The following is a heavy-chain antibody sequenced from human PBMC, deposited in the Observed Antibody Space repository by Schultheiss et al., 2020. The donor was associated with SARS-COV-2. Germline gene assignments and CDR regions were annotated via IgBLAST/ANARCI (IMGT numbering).Heavy chain of an antibody. CDR1: GFTFSSYD. J-gene: IGHJ6*02. Sequence: GGSLRLSCAASGFTFSSYDMHWVRQPLGKGLEWVSAIGTAGDTYYQGSVKGRFTISRDNAKNSLYLQMNSLRAEDTAVYYCARTESGSPLVASDVWGQGTTVTVSS. CDR3: ARTESGSPLVASDV. V-gene: IGHV3-13*04. D-gene: IGHD1-26*01. CDR2: IGTAGDT.